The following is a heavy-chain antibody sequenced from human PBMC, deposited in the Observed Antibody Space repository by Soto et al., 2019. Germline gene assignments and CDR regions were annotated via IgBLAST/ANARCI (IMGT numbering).Heavy chain of an antibody. CDR3: AKNETTRPWLDP. D-gene: IGHD1-1*01. CDR2: IYYIGTT. V-gene: IGHV4-31*03. J-gene: IGHJ5*02. CDR1: GGSIRNGYYY. Sequence: SETLSLTCTVSGGSIRNGYYYWSWIRQLPGKGLEWIGNIYYIGTTSYNPSLKSRVTISIDTSKNQFSLKLRSVAAADTAIYSCAKNETTRPWLDPWGQGTLVTVSS.